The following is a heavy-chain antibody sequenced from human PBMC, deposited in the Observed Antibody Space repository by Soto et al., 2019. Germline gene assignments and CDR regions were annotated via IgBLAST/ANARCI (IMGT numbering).Heavy chain of an antibody. CDR2: MHPGEDDI. V-gene: IGHV5-51*01. D-gene: IGHD3-16*01. CDR1: GYSFVSYW. CDR3: ARPRWVPVHRDTFYFDY. Sequence: GESLKISCMGSGYSFVSYWIGWVRQMPGKGLEWMAIMHPGEDDIIYNPSFQGQVIMSTDKSITTTYLQWRNVKASDTAMYYCARPRWVPVHRDTFYFDYSGPGTLVTVSS. J-gene: IGHJ4*02.